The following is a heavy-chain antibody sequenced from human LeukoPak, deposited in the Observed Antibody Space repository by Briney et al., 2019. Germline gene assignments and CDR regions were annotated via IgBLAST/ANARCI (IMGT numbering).Heavy chain of an antibody. CDR2: ISAGADST. D-gene: IGHD4-11*01. CDR3: ARGAYSDYDS. CDR1: TFTFSSYA. V-gene: IGHV3-23*01. Sequence: PGGSLRLSCAASTFTFSSYAMSWVRQAPGKGLEWVSAISAGADSTYYADSVQGRFTISRDNSKNTLFLQMSGLRAEDTAVYFCARGAYSDYDSWGQGTLVTVSS. J-gene: IGHJ5*01.